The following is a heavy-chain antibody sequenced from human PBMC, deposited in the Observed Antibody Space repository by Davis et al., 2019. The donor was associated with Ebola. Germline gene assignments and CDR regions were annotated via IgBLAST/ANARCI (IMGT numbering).Heavy chain of an antibody. CDR1: VITFSSYA. CDR3: TDYYYYGMDV. Sequence: GGSLRLSCTDSVITFSSYAMTWVRQAPGKGLEWVSAISGSGGSTYYADSVKGRFTISRDNAKNSLYLQMNSLRAEDTAVYYCTDYYYYGMDVWGQGTTVTVSS. V-gene: IGHV3-23*01. CDR2: ISGSGGST. J-gene: IGHJ6*02.